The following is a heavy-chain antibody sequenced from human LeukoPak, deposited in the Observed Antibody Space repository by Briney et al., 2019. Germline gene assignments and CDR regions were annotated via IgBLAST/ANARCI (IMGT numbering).Heavy chain of an antibody. CDR2: IHSDGGST. D-gene: IGHD2-21*02. CDR1: GFTFSSYW. V-gene: IGHV3-74*01. Sequence: GGSLRLSCAASGFTFSSYWMRWVRQAPGKGLVWVSRIHSDGGSTTYADSVKGRFTISRDNAKNTLYLQMNSLRAEDTAVYYCARGGAFCGGDCYQIDYWGQGTLVIVSS. CDR3: ARGGAFCGGDCYQIDY. J-gene: IGHJ4*02.